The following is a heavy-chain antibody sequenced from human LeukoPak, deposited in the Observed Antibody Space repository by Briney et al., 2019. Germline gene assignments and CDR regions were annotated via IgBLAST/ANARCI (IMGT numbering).Heavy chain of an antibody. CDR3: VRSGGY. CDR2: IKEDGSEK. V-gene: IGHV3-7*05. CDR1: GFTVSSNF. D-gene: IGHD1-26*01. Sequence: PGGSLRLSCEASGFTVSSNFMNWVRQAPGKGLEWVANIKEDGSEKYYVDSVKGRFTISRDNAKNSLCLQMNSLRAEDTAIYYCVRSGGYWGQGTLVTVSS. J-gene: IGHJ4*02.